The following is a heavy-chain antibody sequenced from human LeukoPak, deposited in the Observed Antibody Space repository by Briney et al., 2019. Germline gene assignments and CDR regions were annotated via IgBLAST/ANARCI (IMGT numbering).Heavy chain of an antibody. Sequence: GGSLRLSCAASRLTLSTYWMSWVRQAPGKGLEWVAHIKQDGSQEYYVDSVKGRFTISRDSAKNSLYLQMNSLRAEDTAVYYCARGLPYVSWSGPNYSDYWGKGTWVTVSS. CDR2: IKQDGSQE. J-gene: IGHJ4*02. CDR1: RLTLSTYW. V-gene: IGHV3-7*01. D-gene: IGHD3-3*01. CDR3: ARGLPYVSWSGPNYSDY.